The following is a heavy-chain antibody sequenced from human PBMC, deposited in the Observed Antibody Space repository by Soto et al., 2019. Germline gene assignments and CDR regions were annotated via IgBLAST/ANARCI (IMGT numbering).Heavy chain of an antibody. J-gene: IGHJ4*02. D-gene: IGHD2-2*01. V-gene: IGHV4-31*03. CDR1: GGSISSGGYY. CDR2: IYYSGST. Sequence: QVQLQESGPGLVKPSQTLSLTCTVSGGSISSGGYYWSWIRQHPGKGLEWIGYIYYSGSTYYDPSLESRVTITVDTSKNKFSLKLSSVTAADTAVYYCARSSTSAHYFDSWGQGTLVTVSS. CDR3: ARSSTSAHYFDS.